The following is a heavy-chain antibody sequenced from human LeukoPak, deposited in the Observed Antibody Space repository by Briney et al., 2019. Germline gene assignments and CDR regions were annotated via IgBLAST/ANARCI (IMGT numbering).Heavy chain of an antibody. Sequence: SQTLSLTCTVSGGSIRSSYYYWGWIRQHPGKGLEWIGYIYYSGSTYYNPSLKSRVTISVDTSKNQFSLKLSSVTAADTAVYYCARQSLYYDSSGYMAPGWFDPWGQGTLVTVSS. V-gene: IGHV4-31*03. CDR2: IYYSGST. CDR3: ARQSLYYDSSGYMAPGWFDP. CDR1: GGSIRSSYYY. D-gene: IGHD3-22*01. J-gene: IGHJ5*02.